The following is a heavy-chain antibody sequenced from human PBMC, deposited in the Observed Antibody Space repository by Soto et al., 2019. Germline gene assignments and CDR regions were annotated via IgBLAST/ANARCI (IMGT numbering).Heavy chain of an antibody. J-gene: IGHJ4*02. V-gene: IGHV2-5*02. D-gene: IGHD5-12*01. CDR3: AHVYGGYDNFDY. CDR1: GFSLSTSGVG. CDR2: IYWDDDK. Sequence: QITLKESGPTLVKPTQTLTLTCTFSGFSLSTSGVGVGWIRQPPGKALEWLALIYWDDDKHYTTSLKSRLTITKDTSKNQVVLTMTNMDPVDTATYYCAHVYGGYDNFDYWGQGTLVTVSS.